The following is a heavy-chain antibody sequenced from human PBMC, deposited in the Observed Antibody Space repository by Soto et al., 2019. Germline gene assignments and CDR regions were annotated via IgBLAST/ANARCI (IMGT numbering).Heavy chain of an antibody. CDR1: GYTFTSYD. CDR3: AREHSSSWRFDY. V-gene: IGHV1-8*01. Sequence: QVQLVQSGAEVKKPGASVKVSCKASGYTFTSYDINWVRLATGQGLEWMGSMNPNSGNTGYAQKFQGRVTMTRNTSISTAYMELSSLRSEDTAVYYCAREHSSSWRFDYWGQGTLVTVSS. J-gene: IGHJ4*02. D-gene: IGHD6-13*01. CDR2: MNPNSGNT.